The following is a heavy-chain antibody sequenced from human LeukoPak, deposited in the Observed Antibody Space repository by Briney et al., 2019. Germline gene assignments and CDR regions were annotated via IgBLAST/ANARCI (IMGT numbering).Heavy chain of an antibody. Sequence: PGGSLRLSCAASGFTFDDYAMHWVRQAPGKSLEWVSLISGDGGSTYYADSVKGRFTISRDNSKNSLYLQMNSLRTEDTALYYCAKVFWAGAYCGGDCFAAFDIWGQGTMVTVSS. V-gene: IGHV3-43*02. D-gene: IGHD2-21*02. J-gene: IGHJ3*02. CDR1: GFTFDDYA. CDR3: AKVFWAGAYCGGDCFAAFDI. CDR2: ISGDGGST.